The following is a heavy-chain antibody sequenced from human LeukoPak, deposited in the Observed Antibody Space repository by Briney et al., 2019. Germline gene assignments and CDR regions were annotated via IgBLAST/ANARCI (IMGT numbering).Heavy chain of an antibody. Sequence: PSETLSLTCAVYGGSFSGYYWSWIRQPPGKGLEWIGEINHSGSTNYNPSLKSRVTISVDTSKNQFSLKLSSVTAADTAVYYCARARGSMVRGVKHDGWLDPWGQGTLVTVSS. D-gene: IGHD3-10*01. CDR1: GGSFSGYY. CDR3: ARARGSMVRGVKHDGWLDP. V-gene: IGHV4-34*01. CDR2: INHSGST. J-gene: IGHJ5*02.